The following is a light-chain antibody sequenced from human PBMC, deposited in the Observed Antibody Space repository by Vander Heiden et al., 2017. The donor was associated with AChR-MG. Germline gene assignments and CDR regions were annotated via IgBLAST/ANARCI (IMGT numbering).Light chain of an antibody. Sequence: IVLTQSPATLSLSPGDRATLSCRASQSVGSYLAWYQQKPGQALRLLIYDATHRATGIPARFSGSGSGTDFTLTISSLEAEDFAVYYCQQRSNWFTFGGGTRVESK. V-gene: IGKV3-11*01. CDR3: QQRSNWFT. CDR1: QSVGSY. J-gene: IGKJ4*01. CDR2: DAT.